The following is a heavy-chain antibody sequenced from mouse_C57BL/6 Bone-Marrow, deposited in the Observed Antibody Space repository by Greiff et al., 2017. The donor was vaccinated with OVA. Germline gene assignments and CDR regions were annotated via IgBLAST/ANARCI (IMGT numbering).Heavy chain of an antibody. CDR2: IYPGSGST. J-gene: IGHJ2*01. V-gene: IGHV1-55*01. D-gene: IGHD1-1*01. Sequence: QVQLQQPGAELVKPGASVKMSCKASGYTFTSYWITWVKQRTGQGLEWIGDIYPGSGSTNYNEKFKSKATLTVDTSSSTAYMQLISLTSEDSAVYYCARGDYGSSPCWGQGTTLTVSS. CDR1: GYTFTSYW. CDR3: ARGDYGSSPC.